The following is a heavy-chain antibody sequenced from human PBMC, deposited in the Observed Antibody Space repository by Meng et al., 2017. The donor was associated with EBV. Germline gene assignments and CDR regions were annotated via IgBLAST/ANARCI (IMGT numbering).Heavy chain of an antibody. CDR1: AGSISCSTW. V-gene: IGHV4-4*02. D-gene: IGHD1-1*01. CDR3: VGTRTGTPDY. Sequence: QVRREGLGHGLGEPWGTLSLPCAVPAGSISCSTWGSWVRQPPGKGVGWIGEIYHSGSTNYTPSLKSRVTISVDKSKTQFSLKLSSVTAADTAVHYCVGTRTGTPDYWGQGTLVTVSS. CDR2: IYHSGST. J-gene: IGHJ4*02.